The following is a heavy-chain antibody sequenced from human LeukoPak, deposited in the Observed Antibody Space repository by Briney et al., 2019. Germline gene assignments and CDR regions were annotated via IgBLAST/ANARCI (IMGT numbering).Heavy chain of an antibody. D-gene: IGHD1-26*01. V-gene: IGHV4-34*01. CDR3: ARGSTGSFGP. Sequence: PSETLSLTCAVYGGSFSGYYWSWIRQPPGKGLEWIGEINQSGSTNYNPSLKSRVTMSVDTSKNQFSLKLTSVTAADTAVYYCARGSTGSFGPWGQGTLVTVSS. CDR1: GGSFSGYY. J-gene: IGHJ5*02. CDR2: INQSGST.